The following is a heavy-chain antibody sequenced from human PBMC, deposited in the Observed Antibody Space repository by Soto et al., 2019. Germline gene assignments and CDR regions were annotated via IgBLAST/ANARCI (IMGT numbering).Heavy chain of an antibody. CDR1: GGTFSSYA. Sequence: SVKVSCKASGGTFSSYAISWVRQAPGQGLEWMGGIIPIFGTANYAQKFQGRVTITAGKSTSTAYMELSSLRSEDTAVYYCARVPSLGGGHDAFDIWGQGTMVTVSS. V-gene: IGHV1-69*06. D-gene: IGHD3-10*01. CDR3: ARVPSLGGGHDAFDI. CDR2: IIPIFGTA. J-gene: IGHJ3*02.